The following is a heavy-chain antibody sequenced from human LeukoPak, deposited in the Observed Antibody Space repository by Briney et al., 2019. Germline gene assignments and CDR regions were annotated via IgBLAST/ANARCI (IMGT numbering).Heavy chain of an antibody. V-gene: IGHV3-30*03. CDR1: GFTFSSYG. J-gene: IGHJ3*02. Sequence: GGSLRLSCAASGFTFSSYGMHWVRQAPGKGLEWVAVISYDGSNKYYADSVKGRFTISRDNAKNSLYLQMNSLRAEDTAVYYCARDLIIWGASLLGAFDIWGQGTMVTVSS. CDR2: ISYDGSNK. D-gene: IGHD3-16*01. CDR3: ARDLIIWGASLLGAFDI.